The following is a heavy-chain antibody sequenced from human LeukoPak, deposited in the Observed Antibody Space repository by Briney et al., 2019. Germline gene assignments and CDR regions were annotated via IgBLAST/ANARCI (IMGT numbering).Heavy chain of an antibody. CDR2: IIPIFGTA. CDR1: GGTFTSYA. CDR3: ARRLGLGYGDYESAFDI. Sequence: SVKVSCKASGGTFTSYAISWVRQAPGQGLEGMGRIIPIFGTANYAQKFQGRVTITTDESTSTAYMELSSLRSEDTAVYYCARRLGLGYGDYESAFDIWGQGTMVTVSS. D-gene: IGHD4-17*01. J-gene: IGHJ3*02. V-gene: IGHV1-69*05.